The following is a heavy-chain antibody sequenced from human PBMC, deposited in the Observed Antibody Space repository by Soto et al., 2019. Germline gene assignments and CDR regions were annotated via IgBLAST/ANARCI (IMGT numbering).Heavy chain of an antibody. V-gene: IGHV3-33*01. CDR1: GFTFSSYG. J-gene: IGHJ6*02. CDR2: IWYDGSNK. CDR3: AREGGRGYYYYGMEV. Sequence: PGGSLRLSCAASGFTFSSYGMHWVRQAPGKGLEWVAVIWYDGSNKYYADSVKGRFTISRDNSKNTLYLQMNSLRAEDTAVYYCAREGGRGYYYYGMEVWGQGTTVTVSS. D-gene: IGHD3-10*01.